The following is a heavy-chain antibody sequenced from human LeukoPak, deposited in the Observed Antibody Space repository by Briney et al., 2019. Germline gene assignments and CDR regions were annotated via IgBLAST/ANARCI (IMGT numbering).Heavy chain of an antibody. V-gene: IGHV4-59*01. CDR2: IYSSGST. D-gene: IGHD6-19*01. Sequence: SETLSLTCTVSGGSISSYYWSWIRQPPGKGLEWIGYIYSSGSTNYNPSLKSRVTISVDTSKNQFSLKLSCVTAADTAVYYCARGPRSYSSGWYNVYWGQGTLVTVSS. J-gene: IGHJ4*02. CDR1: GGSISSYY. CDR3: ARGPRSYSSGWYNVY.